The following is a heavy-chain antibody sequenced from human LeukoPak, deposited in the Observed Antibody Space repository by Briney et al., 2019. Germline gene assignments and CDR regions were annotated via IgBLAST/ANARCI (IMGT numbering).Heavy chain of an antibody. Sequence: ASAKVSCKASGYTFTSYGISSGRHAPGQGREWMGWMSDYNGNINYAQKHQGRVNMNAVTSTRTAYMELRSLRSDDTAVYYCARSLYSSSWYNWFDPWGQGTLVTVSS. V-gene: IGHV1-18*01. J-gene: IGHJ5*02. CDR2: MSDYNGNI. D-gene: IGHD6-13*01. CDR3: ARSLYSSSWYNWFDP. CDR1: GYTFTSYG.